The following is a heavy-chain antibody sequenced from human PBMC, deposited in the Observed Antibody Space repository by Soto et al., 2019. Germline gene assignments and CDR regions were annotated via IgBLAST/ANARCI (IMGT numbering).Heavy chain of an antibody. D-gene: IGHD6-13*01. Sequence: GGSLRLSCAASGFTFSSYGMHWVRQAPGKGLEWVAVISYDGSNKYYADSVKGRFTISRDNSKKPLYLQMNSLRAEDTAVYYCAKASLHSSSSWSFDYWGQGTLVTVSS. CDR3: AKASLHSSSSWSFDY. CDR1: GFTFSSYG. V-gene: IGHV3-30*18. J-gene: IGHJ4*02. CDR2: ISYDGSNK.